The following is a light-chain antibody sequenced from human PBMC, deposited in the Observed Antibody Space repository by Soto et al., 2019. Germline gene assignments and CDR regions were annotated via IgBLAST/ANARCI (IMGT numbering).Light chain of an antibody. CDR2: DAS. J-gene: IGKJ1*01. Sequence: IQMTQSPSTLSASVGDRVTITCRASHNIERWMAWYQQKPGKAPSLLIFDASTLHSGVPSRFSGSGSGTDFTLTISSLQPDDFATYFCQQFAISTTFGQGTKVDIK. CDR3: QQFAISTT. V-gene: IGKV1-5*01. CDR1: HNIERW.